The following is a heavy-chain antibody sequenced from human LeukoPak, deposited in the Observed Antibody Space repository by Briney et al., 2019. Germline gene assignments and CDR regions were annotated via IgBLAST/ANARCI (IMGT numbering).Heavy chain of an antibody. CDR2: INSDGINT. Sequence: GGSLRLSCAVSGFTVHNNYMNWVRQAPGKGLVWVSRINSDGINTSYADSVKGRFTISRDNAKNTLNLQMNSLRAEDTAVYYCARRRDSGSLQHFDYWGQGTLVTVSS. V-gene: IGHV3-74*01. CDR1: GFTVHNNY. CDR3: ARRRDSGSLQHFDY. J-gene: IGHJ4*02. D-gene: IGHD1-26*01.